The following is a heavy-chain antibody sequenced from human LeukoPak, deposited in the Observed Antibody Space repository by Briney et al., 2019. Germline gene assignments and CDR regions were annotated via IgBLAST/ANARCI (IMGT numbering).Heavy chain of an antibody. Sequence: PGGSLRLSCAASGFHFSSFWMTWARQTPGKGLEWVANLNQDGSDKKYGDSVKGRFTISRDNAKNSLFLQMNNLRVEDTGLYYCAKHQQPTVTYDAFHIWGQGTMVTVSS. CDR1: GFHFSSFW. J-gene: IGHJ3*02. D-gene: IGHD4-17*01. CDR2: LNQDGSDK. CDR3: AKHQQPTVTYDAFHI. V-gene: IGHV3-7*01.